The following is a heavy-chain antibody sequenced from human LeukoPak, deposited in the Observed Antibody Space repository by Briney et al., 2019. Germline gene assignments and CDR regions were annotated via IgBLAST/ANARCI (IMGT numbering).Heavy chain of an antibody. CDR1: GFTFSNYW. D-gene: IGHD3-10*01. CDR3: ARDSTLHAWFGELFSF. J-gene: IGHJ4*02. Sequence: GGSLKLSCAASGFTFSNYWMSWVRQAPGKGLEWVANIKEDGSEKYYVDSVKGRFTISRDNAKNSLYLQMNSLRAEDTAVYHCARDSTLHAWFGELFSFWGPGTLVTVSS. V-gene: IGHV3-7*01. CDR2: IKEDGSEK.